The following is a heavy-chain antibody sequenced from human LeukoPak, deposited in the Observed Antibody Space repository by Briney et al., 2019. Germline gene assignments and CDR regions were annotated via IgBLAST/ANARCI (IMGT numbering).Heavy chain of an antibody. Sequence: ASVQVSSKASVYTFTSYYMHWVRQAPGQGLEWMGIINPSGGSTSYAQKFQGRVTMTRDTSTSTVHLELSSLSSEDTAVYYCARDWRLRSRGEGYYYYMDVWGKGTTVTVSS. D-gene: IGHD5-12*01. CDR3: ARDWRLRSRGEGYYYYMDV. CDR1: VYTFTSYY. V-gene: IGHV1-46*01. J-gene: IGHJ6*03. CDR2: INPSGGST.